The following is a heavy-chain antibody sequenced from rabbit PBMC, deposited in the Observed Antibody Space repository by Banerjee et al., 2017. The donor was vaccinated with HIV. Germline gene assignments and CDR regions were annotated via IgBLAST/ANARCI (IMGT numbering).Heavy chain of an antibody. CDR2: IYTGSGST. D-gene: IGHD4-1*01. CDR1: GFDLSSYYY. V-gene: IGHV1S40*01. J-gene: IGHJ4*01. CDR3: ARDWGVAGDL. Sequence: QSLEESGGDLVKPGASLTLTCTASGFDLSSYYYMCWVRQAPGKGLELIACIYTGSGSTYYASWAKGRFTISKTSSTTVTLQMTSLTVADTATYFCARDWGVAGDLWGPGTLVTVS.